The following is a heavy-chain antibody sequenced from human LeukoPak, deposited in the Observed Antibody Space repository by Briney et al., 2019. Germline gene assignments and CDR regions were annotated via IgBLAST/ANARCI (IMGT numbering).Heavy chain of an antibody. D-gene: IGHD3-10*01. CDR1: GGSFSGYY. V-gene: IGHV4-34*01. CDR2: INHRGST. Sequence: SETLSLTCAVYGGSFSGYYWSWIRQPPGKGLEWIGEINHRGSTNYNPSLKSRVTISVDTSKNQFSLKLSSVTAADTAVYYCARFAVRYYGSGSYWGQGTLVTVSS. J-gene: IGHJ4*02. CDR3: ARFAVRYYGSGSY.